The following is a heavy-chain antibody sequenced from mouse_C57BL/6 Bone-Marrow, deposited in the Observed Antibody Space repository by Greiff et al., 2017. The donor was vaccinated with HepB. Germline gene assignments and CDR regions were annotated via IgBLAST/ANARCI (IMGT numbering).Heavy chain of an antibody. CDR2: IYPGDGDT. CDR1: GYAFSSSW. D-gene: IGHD1-1*02. CDR3: ARVATPLYAMDY. Sequence: LVESGPELVKPGASVKISCKASGYAFSSSWMNWVKQRPGKGLEWIGRIYPGDGDTNYNGKFKGKATLTADKSSSTAYMQLSSLTSEDSAVYFCARVATPLYAMDYWGQGTSVTVSS. V-gene: IGHV1-82*01. J-gene: IGHJ4*01.